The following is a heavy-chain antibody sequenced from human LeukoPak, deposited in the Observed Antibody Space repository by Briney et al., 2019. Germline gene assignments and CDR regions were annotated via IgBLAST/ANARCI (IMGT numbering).Heavy chain of an antibody. J-gene: IGHJ6*04. CDR2: INAGNGHT. Sequence: GASVKVSCKASGYIFTNYAMHWVRRAPGQRLEWMGWINAGNGHTKYSQKFQGRVTITRDTSANTAYMELSSLRSEDTAVYYCARHTVATQEGLDVWGKGTTVTVSS. CDR3: ARHTVATQEGLDV. CDR1: GYIFTNYA. D-gene: IGHD4-11*01. V-gene: IGHV1-3*01.